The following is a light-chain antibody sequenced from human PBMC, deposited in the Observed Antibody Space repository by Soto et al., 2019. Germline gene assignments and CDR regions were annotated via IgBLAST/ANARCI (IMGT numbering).Light chain of an antibody. V-gene: IGLV2-11*01. CDR3: CSFAGNYIYV. CDR1: SSDVGNYKY. J-gene: IGLJ1*01. Sequence: QSVLTQPASVSGSPGQSITISCTGTSSDVGNYKYVSWYQQHPGKAPKLMIYEVSNRPSGVPDRFSGSKSGNTASLTISGLQSEDEADYYCCSFAGNYIYVFGTGTKVTVL. CDR2: EVS.